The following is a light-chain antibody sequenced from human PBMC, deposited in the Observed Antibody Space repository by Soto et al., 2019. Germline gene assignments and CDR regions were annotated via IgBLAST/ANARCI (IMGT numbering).Light chain of an antibody. CDR2: DAS. Sequence: EFVLTLSAGTLSLSPGERATLSCRASQTVRNNYLAWYQQKPGQAPRLLIYDASSRATGIPDRFSGGGSGTDFTLTISRLEPEDFAVYYCQQRSNWVTFGPGTMVDIK. J-gene: IGKJ3*01. CDR1: QTVRNNY. V-gene: IGKV3D-20*02. CDR3: QQRSNWVT.